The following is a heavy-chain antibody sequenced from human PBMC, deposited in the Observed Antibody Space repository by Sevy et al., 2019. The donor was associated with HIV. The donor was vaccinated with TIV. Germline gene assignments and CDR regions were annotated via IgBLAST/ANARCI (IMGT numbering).Heavy chain of an antibody. Sequence: GGSLRLSCAASGFSFDDYAMHWVRQAPGKGLEWVSGFGWHSGTTGYADSVKGRFTISRDNAKNSLYLQMHSLGAEDTALYYCAKEYSSTSYYFDSWGQGTLVTVSS. D-gene: IGHD6-13*01. CDR2: FGWHSGTT. V-gene: IGHV3-9*01. J-gene: IGHJ4*02. CDR1: GFSFDDYA. CDR3: AKEYSSTSYYFDS.